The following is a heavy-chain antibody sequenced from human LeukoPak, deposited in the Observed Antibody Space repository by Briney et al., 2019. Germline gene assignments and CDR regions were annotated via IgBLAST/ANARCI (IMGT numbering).Heavy chain of an antibody. CDR2: ITSSGRYI. J-gene: IGHJ4*02. V-gene: IGHV3-21*01. D-gene: IGHD2/OR15-2a*01. Sequence: TGGSLRLSCAASGFTFSSYEMNWVRQAPGKGLEWVSSITSSGRYIYYADSVKGRFTISRDNSENSLYLQMDSLTAEDTAVYYCTRKGSQWDFLVDYWGQGTRVAVSP. CDR3: TRKGSQWDFLVDY. CDR1: GFTFSSYE.